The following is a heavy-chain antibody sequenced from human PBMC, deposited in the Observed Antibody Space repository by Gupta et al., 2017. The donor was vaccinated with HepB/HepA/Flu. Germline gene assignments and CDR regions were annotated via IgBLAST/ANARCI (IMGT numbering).Heavy chain of an antibody. D-gene: IGHD3-16*01. V-gene: IGHV3-21*01. CDR1: GFTFSSYS. J-gene: IGHJ6*03. CDR3: ARARGDYYYMDV. CDR2: ISSSSSYI. Sequence: EVQLVESGGGLVKPGGSLRLSCAASGFTFSSYSMNWVRQAPGKGLEWVSSISSSSSYIYYADSVKGRFTISRDNAKNSLYLQMNSLRAEDTAVYYCARARGDYYYMDVWGKGTTVTVSS.